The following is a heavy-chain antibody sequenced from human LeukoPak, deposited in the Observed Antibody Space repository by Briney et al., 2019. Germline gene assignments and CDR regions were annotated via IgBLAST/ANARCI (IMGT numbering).Heavy chain of an antibody. V-gene: IGHV4-61*02. CDR3: ARGAVTMVRGVSYYFDY. CDR1: GGSISSGSYD. D-gene: IGHD3-10*01. J-gene: IGHJ4*02. Sequence: PSETLSLTCTVSGGSISSGSYDWYWIRQPAGKGLEWIGRIYTSGSTNYNPSLKSRVTISVDTSKNQFSLKLSSVTAADTAVYYCARGAVTMVRGVSYYFDYWGQGTLVTVSS. CDR2: IYTSGST.